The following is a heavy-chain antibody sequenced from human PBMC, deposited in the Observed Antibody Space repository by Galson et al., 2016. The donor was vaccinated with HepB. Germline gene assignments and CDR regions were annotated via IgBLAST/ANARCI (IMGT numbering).Heavy chain of an antibody. D-gene: IGHD2-15*01. V-gene: IGHV3-73*01. CDR3: ARNEVRIVVVGFDP. J-gene: IGHJ5*02. CDR1: GFTFSGSA. Sequence: SLRLSCAASGFTFSGSAMHWVRQASGKGLEWVGRIRSKTNNYATAYAASVKGRFTISRDDSKNTAYLQMNSLKTEDTAVYYCARNEVRIVVVGFDPWGQGTLVTVSS. CDR2: IRSKTNNYAT.